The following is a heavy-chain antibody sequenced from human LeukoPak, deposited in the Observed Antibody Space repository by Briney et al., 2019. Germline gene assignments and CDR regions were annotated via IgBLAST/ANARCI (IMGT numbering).Heavy chain of an antibody. Sequence: GASVKVSCKASGYTFTSYYMHWVRQAPGQGLEWMGIINPSGGSTSYAQKFQGRVTMTRDTSTSTVYMELSSLRSEDMAVYYCARSPHTYYGSGSYTPFDYWGQGTLVTVSS. V-gene: IGHV1-46*01. CDR2: INPSGGST. CDR3: ARSPHTYYGSGSYTPFDY. J-gene: IGHJ4*02. D-gene: IGHD3-10*01. CDR1: GYTFTSYY.